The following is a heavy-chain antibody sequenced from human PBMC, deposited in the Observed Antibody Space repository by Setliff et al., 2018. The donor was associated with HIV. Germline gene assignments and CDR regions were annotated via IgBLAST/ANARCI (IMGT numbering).Heavy chain of an antibody. CDR3: VRNPHPTVVVPRDSHYYTRNI. J-gene: IGHJ6*03. Sequence: ASVKVSCKTSGYTFTAYYIHWVRQAPGQGLEWMGRIHPNSGGTAYPQKFQGRVAMTRDTSISTAYMELRRLTSDDTTVYYCVRNPHPTVVVPRDSHYYTRNIWGKGTTVIVSS. D-gene: IGHD2-21*01. CDR2: IHPNSGGT. V-gene: IGHV1-2*06. CDR1: GYTFTAYY.